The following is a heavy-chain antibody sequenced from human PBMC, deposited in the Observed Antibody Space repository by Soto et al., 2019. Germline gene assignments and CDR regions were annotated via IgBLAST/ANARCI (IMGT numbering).Heavy chain of an antibody. D-gene: IGHD2-2*01. Sequence: SVKVSCKASGGTFSSYAISWVRQAPGQGLDWMGGIIPIFGTANYAQKFQGRVTITADESTSTAHMELSSLRSEDTAVYYCARDPVVPAAMALLYYGMDVWGQGTTVTVSS. CDR2: IIPIFGTA. CDR3: ARDPVVPAAMALLYYGMDV. V-gene: IGHV1-69*13. CDR1: GGTFSSYA. J-gene: IGHJ6*02.